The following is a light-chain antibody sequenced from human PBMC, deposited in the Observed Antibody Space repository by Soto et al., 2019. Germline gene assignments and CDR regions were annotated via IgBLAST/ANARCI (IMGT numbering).Light chain of an antibody. CDR2: WAS. CDR3: QQYYSNPPT. V-gene: IGKV4-1*01. J-gene: IGKJ1*01. Sequence: DIVMTQSPDSLAVSLGEMATINCKSSQSVLYSSNNKKYLDWYQQKXGKPPKXXIYWASTRESGVPERFSGSGSGTDFTLTISSLQAEDVELYYCQQYYSNPPTFGQGTKVDIK. CDR1: QSVLYSSNNKKY.